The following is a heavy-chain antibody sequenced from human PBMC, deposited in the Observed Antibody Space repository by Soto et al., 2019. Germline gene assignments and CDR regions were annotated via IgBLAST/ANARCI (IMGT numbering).Heavy chain of an antibody. D-gene: IGHD3-22*01. CDR1: GGSISSGDYY. Sequence: QVQLQESGPGLVKPSQTLSLTCTVSGGSISSGDYYWSWIRQPPGKGLECIGYIYYSGSTYYNPSLKSRVTISVDTSKNQFSLKLSSVTAADTAMYYCARVPFYDSSGRSYYFDYWGQGTLVTVSS. CDR3: ARVPFYDSSGRSYYFDY. V-gene: IGHV4-30-4*01. J-gene: IGHJ4*02. CDR2: IYYSGST.